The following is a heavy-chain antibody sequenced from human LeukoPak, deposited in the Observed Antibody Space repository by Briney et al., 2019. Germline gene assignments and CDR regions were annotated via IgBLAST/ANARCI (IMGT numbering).Heavy chain of an antibody. Sequence: GASVTVSCKASGYTFTGYYMHWVRQAPGQGLEWMGWINPNSGGTNYAQKFQGRVTMTRDTSISTAYMELSRLRSDDTAVYYCARSISVSVVVPAAISFDIWGQGTMVTVSS. CDR3: ARSISVSVVVPAAISFDI. V-gene: IGHV1-2*02. D-gene: IGHD2-2*02. J-gene: IGHJ3*02. CDR1: GYTFTGYY. CDR2: INPNSGGT.